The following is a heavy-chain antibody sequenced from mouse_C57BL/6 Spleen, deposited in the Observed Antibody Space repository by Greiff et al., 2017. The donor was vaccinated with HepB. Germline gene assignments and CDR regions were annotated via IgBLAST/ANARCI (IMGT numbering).Heavy chain of an antibody. V-gene: IGHV3-6*01. J-gene: IGHJ4*01. Sequence: VQLQQSGPGLVKPSQSLSLTCSVTGYSITSGYYWNWIRQFPGNKLEWMGYISYDGSNNYNPSLKNRISITRDTSKNQFFLKLNSVTTEDTATYYCARGGDDAMDYWGQGTSVPVSS. CDR1: GYSITSGYY. D-gene: IGHD3-3*01. CDR3: ARGGDDAMDY. CDR2: ISYDGSN.